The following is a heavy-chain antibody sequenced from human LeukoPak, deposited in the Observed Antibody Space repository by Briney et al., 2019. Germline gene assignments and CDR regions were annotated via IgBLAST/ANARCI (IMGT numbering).Heavy chain of an antibody. J-gene: IGHJ4*02. V-gene: IGHV4-34*01. CDR2: INHSGST. CDR3: ARVGGYIAAAPFDY. CDR1: GGSFSGYY. D-gene: IGHD6-13*01. Sequence: PSETLSLTCAVYGGSFSGYYWSWIRQPPGKGLEWIGEINHSGSTNYNPSLKSRVTISVDTSKNQFSLKLSSVTAADTAVYYCARVGGYIAAAPFDYWGQGTLVTVSS.